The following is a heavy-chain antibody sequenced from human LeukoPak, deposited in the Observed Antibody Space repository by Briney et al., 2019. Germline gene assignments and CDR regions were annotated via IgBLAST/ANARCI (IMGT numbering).Heavy chain of an antibody. CDR2: IYYSGST. J-gene: IGHJ4*02. D-gene: IGHD3-10*01. V-gene: IGHV4-39*01. CDR1: GGSISSSSYY. Sequence: PSETLSLTCTVSGGSISSSSYYWGWIRQPPGKGLEWIGSIYYSGSTYYNPSLKSRVTISVDTSKNQFSLKLSSVTAADTAVYYCARGITMVRGVTRVYYFDYWGQGTLVTVSS. CDR3: ARGITMVRGVTRVYYFDY.